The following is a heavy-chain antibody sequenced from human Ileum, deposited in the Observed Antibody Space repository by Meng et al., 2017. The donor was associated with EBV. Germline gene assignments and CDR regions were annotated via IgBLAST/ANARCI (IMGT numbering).Heavy chain of an antibody. Sequence: QFQLVQSGAEVRKPGAAVMVACKTSGDSFSTQTFSWVRQAPGQGLEWMGGLIAVFDKTKAAPRFQDRVTFTADESTSTAYMELSSLTFDDTAVYFCARGRRNEPLFDYWGQGTLVTVSS. CDR2: LIAVFDKT. V-gene: IGHV1-69*13. CDR1: GDSFSTQT. J-gene: IGHJ4*02. D-gene: IGHD1-14*01. CDR3: ARGRRNEPLFDY.